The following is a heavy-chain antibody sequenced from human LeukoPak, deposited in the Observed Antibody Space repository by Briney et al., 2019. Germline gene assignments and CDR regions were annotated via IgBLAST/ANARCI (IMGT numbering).Heavy chain of an antibody. CDR3: AGTADDVAGPQDAFDI. CDR1: GGSISSCY. V-gene: IGHV4-4*07. J-gene: IGHJ3*02. Sequence: SETLSLTCTVSGGSISSCYWSWIRQPAGKGLEWIGRIYTSGSTNYNPSLKSRVTMSVDTSKNQFSLKLSFVTAADTAVYYCAGTADDVAGPQDAFDIWGQGTMVTVSS. CDR2: IYTSGST. D-gene: IGHD6-19*01.